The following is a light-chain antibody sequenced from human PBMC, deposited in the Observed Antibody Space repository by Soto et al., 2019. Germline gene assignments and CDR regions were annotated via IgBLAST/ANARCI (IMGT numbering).Light chain of an antibody. CDR1: SSDIGGYKY. Sequence: QSVLTQPASVSGSPGQSIIISCTGTSSDIGGYKYVSWYQQHPGKAPKLMVYDVSNRPSGVSTRFSGSKSGNTASLTISGLQDEDEAEYYCSSYTSTDTVIFGGGTKVTVL. CDR2: DVS. V-gene: IGLV2-14*01. J-gene: IGLJ2*01. CDR3: SSYTSTDTVI.